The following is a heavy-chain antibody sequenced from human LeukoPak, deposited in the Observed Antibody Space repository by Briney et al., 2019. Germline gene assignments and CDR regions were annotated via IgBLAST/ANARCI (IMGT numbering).Heavy chain of an antibody. CDR3: ARDQIHYDFWSGYYEGWFDP. J-gene: IGHJ5*02. Sequence: SETLSLTCTVSGGSISGADYYWSWIRQPPGKGLEWIGYVYHSGLTYYNPSLKSRVTISVDKSKNQFSLKLSSVTAADTAVYYCARDQIHYDFWSGYYEGWFDPWGQGTLVTVSS. V-gene: IGHV4-30-4*01. D-gene: IGHD3-3*01. CDR2: VYHSGLT. CDR1: GGSISGADYY.